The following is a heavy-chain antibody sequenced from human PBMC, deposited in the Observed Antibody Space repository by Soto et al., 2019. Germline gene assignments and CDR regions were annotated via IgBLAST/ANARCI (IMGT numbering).Heavy chain of an antibody. CDR3: TADLSN. CDR2: IKTKADGGTT. CDR1: GFTFSNAW. Sequence: GGSLRLSCAAFGFTFSNAWMNWVRQAPGRGPEWVGRIKTKADGGTTDYAAPVKGRFSISRDDSKNTLYLQMNSLQTEDTAAYYCTADLSNWGQGTQVTVSS. J-gene: IGHJ4*02. V-gene: IGHV3-15*07.